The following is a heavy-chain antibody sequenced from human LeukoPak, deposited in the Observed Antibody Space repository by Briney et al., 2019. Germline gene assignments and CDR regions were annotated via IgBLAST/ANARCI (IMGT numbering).Heavy chain of an antibody. CDR1: GYTFTSYG. CDR2: ISAYNGNT. V-gene: IGHV1-18*01. CDR3: ARGLFYYDSSGYYSWFDP. D-gene: IGHD3-22*01. J-gene: IGHJ5*02. Sequence: GASVKVSCKASGYTFTSYGISWVRQARGQGLEWMGWISAYNGNTNYAQKFQGRVTMTRNTSISTAYMELSSLRSEDTAVYYCARGLFYYDSSGYYSWFDPWGQGTLVTVSS.